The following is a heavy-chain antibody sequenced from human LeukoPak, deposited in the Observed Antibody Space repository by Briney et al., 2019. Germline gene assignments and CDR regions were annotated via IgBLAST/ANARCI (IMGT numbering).Heavy chain of an antibody. Sequence: PSETLSLTCTVSGGSISSSSYYWSWIRQPAGKGLEWIGRIYTSGSTNYNPSLKSRVTISVDTSKNQFSLKLSSVTAADTAVYYCARSNVIHLWSQFDYWGQGTLVTVSS. D-gene: IGHD5-18*01. CDR3: ARSNVIHLWSQFDY. CDR1: GGSISSSSYY. CDR2: IYTSGST. J-gene: IGHJ4*02. V-gene: IGHV4-61*02.